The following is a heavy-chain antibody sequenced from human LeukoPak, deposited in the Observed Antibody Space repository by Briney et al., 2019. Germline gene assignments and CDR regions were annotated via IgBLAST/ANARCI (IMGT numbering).Heavy chain of an antibody. D-gene: IGHD2-8*01. Sequence: SVKVSCKASGGTFSNYAIDWVRQASGQGLEWMGEIIPIFGTTKYAQKFQGRVTITADKSTSTAYMELSSLRSEDTAVYYCARRYCTNGVCYDDRGAFDIWGQGTMVTVSS. J-gene: IGHJ3*02. V-gene: IGHV1-69*06. CDR3: ARRYCTNGVCYDDRGAFDI. CDR1: GGTFSNYA. CDR2: IIPIFGTT.